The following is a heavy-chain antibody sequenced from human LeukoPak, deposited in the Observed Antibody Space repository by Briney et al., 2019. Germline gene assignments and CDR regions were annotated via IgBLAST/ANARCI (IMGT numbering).Heavy chain of an antibody. J-gene: IGHJ5*02. Sequence: GGSLRLSCAASGFTFSSYWVHWVRQAPGKGLVWVSRINSDGSTTSYADSVKGRFTISRDNSKNTLYLQMNSLRAEDTAVYYCARGPYDILTGYWFDPWGQGTLVTVSS. CDR1: GFTFSSYW. D-gene: IGHD3-9*01. V-gene: IGHV3-74*01. CDR3: ARGPYDILTGYWFDP. CDR2: INSDGSTT.